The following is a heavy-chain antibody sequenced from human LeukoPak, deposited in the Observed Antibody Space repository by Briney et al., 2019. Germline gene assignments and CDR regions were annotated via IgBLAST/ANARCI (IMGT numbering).Heavy chain of an antibody. CDR2: ISYDGSNK. D-gene: IGHD3-22*01. CDR3: AKVPQDYYDKWYYFDY. J-gene: IGHJ4*02. CDR1: GFTFSSYG. V-gene: IGHV3-30*18. Sequence: PGGSLRLSCAASGFTFSSYGMHWVRQAPGKGLEWVAAISYDGSNKYYADSVKGRFTISRGNSKNTLYLQMNSLRAEDTAVYYCAKVPQDYYDKWYYFDYWGQGTLVTVSS.